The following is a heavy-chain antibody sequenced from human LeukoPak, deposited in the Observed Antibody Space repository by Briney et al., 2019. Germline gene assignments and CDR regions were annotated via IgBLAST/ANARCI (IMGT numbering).Heavy chain of an antibody. CDR1: GFTFNSYA. Sequence: TGGSLRLSCAASGFTFNSYAMHWVRQAPGKGLEWVAVISYDGSNKYYADSVKGRFTISRDNSKNTLYLQMNSLRAEDTAVYYCARAYGRWYKNAFDIWGQGTMVTVSS. CDR2: ISYDGSNK. CDR3: ARAYGRWYKNAFDI. D-gene: IGHD4-23*01. J-gene: IGHJ3*02. V-gene: IGHV3-30*01.